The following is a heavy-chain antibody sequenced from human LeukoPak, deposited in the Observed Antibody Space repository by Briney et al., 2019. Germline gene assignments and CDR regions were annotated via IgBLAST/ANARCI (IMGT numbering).Heavy chain of an antibody. V-gene: IGHV3-23*01. J-gene: IGHJ4*02. CDR1: GFTFSSYA. CDR3: AKQLGYCSDGSCYFPY. Sequence: PGGSLRLSCAASGFTFSSYAMSWVRQAPGKGLEWVSTISGSGDNTYYADSVQGRFTISRDNSKSTLCLQMNSLRAEDTAVYYCAKQLGYCSDGSCYFPYWGQGTLVTVSS. D-gene: IGHD2-15*01. CDR2: ISGSGDNT.